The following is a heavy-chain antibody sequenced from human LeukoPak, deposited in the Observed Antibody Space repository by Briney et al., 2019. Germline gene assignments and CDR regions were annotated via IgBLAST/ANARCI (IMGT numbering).Heavy chain of an antibody. Sequence: SVKVSCKASGGTFSSYAISWVRQAPGQGLEWMGRIIPIFGTANYAQKFQGRVTITADKSTSTAYMELSSLRSKDTAVYYCARDDSSGFDYWGQGTLVTVSS. CDR1: GGTFSSYA. CDR2: IIPIFGTA. V-gene: IGHV1-69*06. D-gene: IGHD6-19*01. J-gene: IGHJ4*02. CDR3: ARDDSSGFDY.